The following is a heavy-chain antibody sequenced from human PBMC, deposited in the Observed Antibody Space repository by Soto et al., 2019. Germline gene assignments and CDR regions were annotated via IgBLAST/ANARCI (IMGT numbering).Heavy chain of an antibody. J-gene: IGHJ4*02. CDR2: INSDGSTT. CDR1: GFTFSSHW. V-gene: IGHV3-74*01. D-gene: IGHD3-3*01. CDR3: ARDSSPYYDVWSGFYTYFDY. Sequence: PGGSLRLSCAVSGFTFSSHWMHWVRQAPGKGLMWVSRINSDGSTTNYADSVKGRFTISRDNAKKTLYLQMNSLRVDDTAVYYCARDSSPYYDVWSGFYTYFDYWGQGALVPGSS.